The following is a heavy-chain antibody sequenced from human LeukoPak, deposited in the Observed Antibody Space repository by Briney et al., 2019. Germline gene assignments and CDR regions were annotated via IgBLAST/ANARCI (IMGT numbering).Heavy chain of an antibody. D-gene: IGHD6-19*01. V-gene: IGHV1-2*02. CDR1: GYTFTGYY. CDR2: INPNSGGT. Sequence: GASVKVSCKPSGYTFTGYYIQWVRQAPGQGLEWMGWINPNSGGTNYAPKFQGRVSMTRDTSISTAYMELSRLRSDDTAVYYCARVFPIAVAGRKAYFDYWGQGTLVTVSS. J-gene: IGHJ4*02. CDR3: ARVFPIAVAGRKAYFDY.